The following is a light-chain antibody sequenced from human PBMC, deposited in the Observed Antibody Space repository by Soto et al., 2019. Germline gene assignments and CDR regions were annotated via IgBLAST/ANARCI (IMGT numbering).Light chain of an antibody. CDR1: QSISTW. J-gene: IGKJ1*01. V-gene: IGKV1-5*03. CDR2: KAS. Sequence: DIQMTQSPSTLSASVGDRVTITCRASQSISTWLAWYQQKPGKAPKLLIYKASSLESGVPSRFSGSGSGTEFTLTISSLQPDEFATYYCQQYNRYWTFGQGTKVEIK. CDR3: QQYNRYWT.